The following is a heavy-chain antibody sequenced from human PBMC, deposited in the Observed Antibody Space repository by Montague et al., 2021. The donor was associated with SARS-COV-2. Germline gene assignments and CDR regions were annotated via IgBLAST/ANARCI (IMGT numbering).Heavy chain of an antibody. CDR1: GGSFSGYY. CDR3: ARGRRILLWFGELLSGGDYYGMDV. V-gene: IGHV4-34*01. D-gene: IGHD3-10*01. Sequence: SETLSLTCAAYGGSFSGYYWSWIRQPPGKGLEWIGEINRSGSTNYNPSLKSRVTISVDTSKNQFSLKLSSVTAADTAVYYCARGRRILLWFGELLSGGDYYGMDVWGQGTTVTVSS. CDR2: INRSGST. J-gene: IGHJ6*02.